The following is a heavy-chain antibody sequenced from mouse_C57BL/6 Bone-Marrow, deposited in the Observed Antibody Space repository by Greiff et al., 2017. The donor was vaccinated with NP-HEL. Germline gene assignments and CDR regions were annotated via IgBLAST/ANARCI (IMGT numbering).Heavy chain of an antibody. V-gene: IGHV1-18*01. CDR1: GYTFTDYN. J-gene: IGHJ3*01. Sequence: EVKLQESGPELVKPGASVKIPCKASGYTFTDYNMDWVKQSHGKSLEWIGDINPNNGGTIYNQKFKGKATLTVDKSSSTAYMELRSLTSEDTAVYYCAREGSSGSAWFAYWGQGTLVTVSA. D-gene: IGHD3-2*02. CDR2: INPNNGGT. CDR3: AREGSSGSAWFAY.